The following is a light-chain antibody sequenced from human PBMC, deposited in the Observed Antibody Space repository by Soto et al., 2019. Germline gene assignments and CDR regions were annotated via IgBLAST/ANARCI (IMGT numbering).Light chain of an antibody. CDR2: EAS. J-gene: IGKJ1*01. Sequence: AIQLTQSPSSLSASVGDRVTMTCRASQGIRSSLAWFQQKAGNPPKVLIYEASVLETGVSSRFSGSGSGTDFTLSISSLQPEDFATYYCQQFNSYPWTFGQGTTVEVK. CDR1: QGIRSS. V-gene: IGKV1-13*02. CDR3: QQFNSYPWT.